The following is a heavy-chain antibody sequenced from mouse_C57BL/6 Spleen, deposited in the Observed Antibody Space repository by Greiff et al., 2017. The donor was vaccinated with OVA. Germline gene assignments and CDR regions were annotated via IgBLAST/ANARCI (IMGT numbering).Heavy chain of an antibody. Sequence: VQLQQSGAELMKPGASVKLSCKATGYTFTGYWIEWVKQRPGHGLEWIGEILPGSGSTNYNGKFKGKATFTADTSSNTAYMQLSSLTTEDSAIYYCASPYSNFSMDYWGQGTSVTVSS. CDR1: GYTFTGYW. V-gene: IGHV1-9*01. CDR3: ASPYSNFSMDY. J-gene: IGHJ4*01. CDR2: ILPGSGST. D-gene: IGHD2-5*01.